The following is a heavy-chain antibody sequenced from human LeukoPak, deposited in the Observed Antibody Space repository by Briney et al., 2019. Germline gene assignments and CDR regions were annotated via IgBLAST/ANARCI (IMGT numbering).Heavy chain of an antibody. J-gene: IGHJ3*02. D-gene: IGHD3-10*01. CDR1: GGTFSSYA. Sequence: SVKVSCKASGGTFSSYAISWVRQAPGQGLEWMGRIIPILGIANYAQKFQGRVTITADKSTSTAYMELSSLRAEDTAVYYCARDGHYYGSGSRTGYAFDIWGQGTMVTVSS. CDR3: ARDGHYYGSGSRTGYAFDI. CDR2: IIPILGIA. V-gene: IGHV1-69*04.